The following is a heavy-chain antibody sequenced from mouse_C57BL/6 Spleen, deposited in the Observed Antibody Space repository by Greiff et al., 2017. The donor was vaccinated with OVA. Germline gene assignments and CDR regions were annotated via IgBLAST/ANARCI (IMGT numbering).Heavy chain of an antibody. V-gene: IGHV3-6*01. Sequence: EVKLQESGPGLVKPSQSLSLTCSVTGYSITSGYYWNWIRQFPGNKLEWMGYISYDGSNNYNPSLKNRISITRDTSKNQFFLKLNSVTTEDTATYYCAREADWYFDVWGTGTTVTVSA. CDR1: GYSITSGYY. CDR2: ISYDGSN. CDR3: AREADWYFDV. J-gene: IGHJ1*03.